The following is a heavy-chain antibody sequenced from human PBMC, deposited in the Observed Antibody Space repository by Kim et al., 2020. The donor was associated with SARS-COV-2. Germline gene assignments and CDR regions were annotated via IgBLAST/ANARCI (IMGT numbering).Heavy chain of an antibody. J-gene: IGHJ4*02. D-gene: IGHD1-1*01. V-gene: IGHV3-23*01. Sequence: GGSLRLSCAASGFRFSTYAMSWVRQAPGKGLEWVSIIGNSGGSTDYADSVKGRFTISRDNSKSTVFLQMNALRAEDTALYYCSKVGGTGYFDYWGRGTL. CDR1: GFRFSTYA. CDR3: SKVGGTGYFDY. CDR2: IGNSGGST.